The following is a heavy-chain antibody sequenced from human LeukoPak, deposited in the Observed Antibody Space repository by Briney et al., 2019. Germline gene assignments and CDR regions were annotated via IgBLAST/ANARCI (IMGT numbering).Heavy chain of an antibody. CDR3: ARESEDDILTGYYVGSRNNWFDP. CDR2: IYTSGST. Sequence: SETLSLTCTVSGGSISSSSYYWGWIRQPPGKGLEWIGRIYTSGSTNYNPSLKSRVTISVDTSKNQFSLKLSSVTAADTAVYYCARESEDDILTGYYVGSRNNWFDPWGQGTLVTVSS. V-gene: IGHV4-39*07. J-gene: IGHJ5*02. D-gene: IGHD3-9*01. CDR1: GGSISSSSYY.